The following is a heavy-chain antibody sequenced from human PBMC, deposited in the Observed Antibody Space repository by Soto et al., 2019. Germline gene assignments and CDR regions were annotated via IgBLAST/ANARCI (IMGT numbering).Heavy chain of an antibody. J-gene: IGHJ5*02. CDR2: ISYDGSNK. Sequence: QVQLVESGGGVVQPGRSLRLSCAASGFTFSSYAMHWVRQAPGKGLEWVAVISYDGSNKYYADSVKGRFTISRDNSKNTLYLQMNSLRAEDTAVYYCRYGDYDWFDPWGQGTLVTVSS. V-gene: IGHV3-30-3*01. D-gene: IGHD4-17*01. CDR3: RYGDYDWFDP. CDR1: GFTFSSYA.